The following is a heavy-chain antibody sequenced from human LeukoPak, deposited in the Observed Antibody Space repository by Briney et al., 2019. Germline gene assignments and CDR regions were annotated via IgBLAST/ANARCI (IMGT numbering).Heavy chain of an antibody. Sequence: GGSLRLSCAASGFTFSSYAMSWVRQAPGKGLEWVSAISGSGSSTYYADSVKGRFTISRDNSKNTLYLQMNSLRAEDTAVYYCANQRAGYGDYLGQRDYWGQGTLVTVSS. CDR2: ISGSGSST. CDR1: GFTFSSYA. D-gene: IGHD4-17*01. J-gene: IGHJ4*02. V-gene: IGHV3-23*01. CDR3: ANQRAGYGDYLGQRDY.